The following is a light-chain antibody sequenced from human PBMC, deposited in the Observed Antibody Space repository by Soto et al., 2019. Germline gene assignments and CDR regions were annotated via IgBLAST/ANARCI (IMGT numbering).Light chain of an antibody. CDR3: YQYNNWPLYT. J-gene: IGKJ2*01. CDR1: QSVSSN. Sequence: EIVMTQSPATLSASPGDRVTISCRASQSVSSNLAWYQQKPGQAPRLLIYGASTRATGIAARFSGSGSGTEVTLTTISLQSPEFVVYYCYQYNNWPLYTFGQGTKLEIK. CDR2: GAS. V-gene: IGKV3-15*01.